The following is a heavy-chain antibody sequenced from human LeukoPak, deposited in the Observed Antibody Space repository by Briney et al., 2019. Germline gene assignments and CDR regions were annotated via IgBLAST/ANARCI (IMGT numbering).Heavy chain of an antibody. Sequence: SETLSLTCTVSGGSISSSSYYWGWIRQPPGKGLEWIGSIYYSGSTYYNPSLKSRVTMSVDTSKNQFSLKLSSVTAADTAFYYCAGLYYYDSSGFDPWGQGTLVTVPS. CDR3: AGLYYYDSSGFDP. V-gene: IGHV4-39*07. CDR2: IYYSGST. D-gene: IGHD3-22*01. J-gene: IGHJ5*02. CDR1: GGSISSSSYY.